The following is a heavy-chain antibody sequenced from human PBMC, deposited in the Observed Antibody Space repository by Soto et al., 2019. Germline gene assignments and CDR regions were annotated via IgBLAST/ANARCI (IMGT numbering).Heavy chain of an antibody. CDR2: IDGDSGGT. J-gene: IGHJ6*02. CDR3: ARTPNNGRAGVYGMDV. V-gene: IGHV1-2*04. D-gene: IGHD1-26*01. Sequence: QVQLMQSGAEVKKPGASVKVSCKASGYTFTNYYIHWVRQAPGQGLEWLGWIDGDSGGTSYAQKFQGWFTMTRDPSINTAYMELSGLTSDDTAVYYCARTPNNGRAGVYGMDVWGQGTTVTVSS. CDR1: GYTFTNYY.